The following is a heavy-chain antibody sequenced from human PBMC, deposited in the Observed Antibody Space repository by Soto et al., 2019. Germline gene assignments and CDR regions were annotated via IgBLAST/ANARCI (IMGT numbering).Heavy chain of an antibody. D-gene: IGHD1-7*01. V-gene: IGHV3-7*03. CDR1: GFTFSSYW. CDR3: ARALSITGTTLGYYYGMDV. CDR2: IKQDGSEK. J-gene: IGHJ6*02. Sequence: PGGSRRLSCAASGFTFSSYWMSWGRQAPGKGLEWVANIKQDGSEKYYVDSVNGRFTISRDNAKNSLYLQMNSLRAEDTAVYYCARALSITGTTLGYYYGMDVWGQGTTVTVSS.